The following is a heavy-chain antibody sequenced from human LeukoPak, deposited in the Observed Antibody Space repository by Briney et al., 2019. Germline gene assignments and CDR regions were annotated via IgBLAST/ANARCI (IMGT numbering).Heavy chain of an antibody. CDR2: ISGSGGST. CDR1: GFTFSSYA. CDR3: ARGDSTTVTTYYFDY. V-gene: IGHV3-23*01. D-gene: IGHD4-17*01. Sequence: GGSLRLSCAASGFTFSSYAMSWVRQAPGKGLEWVSAISGSGGSTYYADSVKGRFTISRDNSKNTLYLQMNSLRAGDTAVYYCARGDSTTVTTYYFDYWGQGTLVTVSS. J-gene: IGHJ4*02.